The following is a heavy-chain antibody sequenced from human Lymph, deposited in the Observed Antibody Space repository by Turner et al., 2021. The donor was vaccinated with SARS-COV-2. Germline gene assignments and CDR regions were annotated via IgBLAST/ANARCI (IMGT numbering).Heavy chain of an antibody. CDR2: ISSSSSYI. V-gene: IGHV3-21*01. CDR1: EFTFSTYS. Sequence: EVQLVESGGGLVKPGGSLRLSCAASEFTFSTYSMNWVRQAPGKGLAWISSISSSSSYIYYADSVKGRFTISRDDAKNSLYLQMNSLRAEDTAVYYCARDIPTTADYFDYWGQGTLVTVSS. J-gene: IGHJ4*02. CDR3: ARDIPTTADYFDY. D-gene: IGHD4-17*01.